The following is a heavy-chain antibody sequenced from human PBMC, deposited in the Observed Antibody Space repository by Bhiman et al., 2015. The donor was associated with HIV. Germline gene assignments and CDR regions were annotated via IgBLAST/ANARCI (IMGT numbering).Heavy chain of an antibody. CDR3: ARDPLISGYYYMDV. J-gene: IGHJ6*03. D-gene: IGHD3-3*02. V-gene: IGHV3-30*04. CDR2: ISYDGSNK. Sequence: QVQLVESGGGVVQPGRSLRLSCAASGFTFSSYAMHWVRQAPGKGLEWVAVISYDGSNKYYADSVKGRFTISRDNSKNTLYLQMNSLRAEDTAVYYCARDPLISGYYYMDVWGKGTTVTVSS. CDR1: GFTFSSYA.